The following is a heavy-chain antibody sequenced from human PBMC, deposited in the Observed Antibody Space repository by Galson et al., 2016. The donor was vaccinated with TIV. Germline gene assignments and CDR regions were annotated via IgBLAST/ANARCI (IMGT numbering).Heavy chain of an antibody. CDR3: ARSDSYYKYALDV. CDR1: GYSFTGYF. D-gene: IGHD3-10*01. CDR2: INPKNGAT. V-gene: IGHV1-2*02. Sequence: SVKVSCKASGYSFTGYFMHWVRQAPGQGLEWMGWINPKNGATTYAQEFQGRITMTRDTSASTVYMDLNRLQSDDTAVYYCARSDSYYKYALDVWGQGTTVTVSS. J-gene: IGHJ3*01.